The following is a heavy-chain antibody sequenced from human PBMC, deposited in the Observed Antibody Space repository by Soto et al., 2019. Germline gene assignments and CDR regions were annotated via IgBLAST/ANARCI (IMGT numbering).Heavy chain of an antibody. D-gene: IGHD2-15*01. CDR2: INPSGGST. V-gene: IGHV1-46*01. Sequence: ASVKVSCKASGYTFTSYYMRWVRQAPGQGLEWMGIINPSGGSTSYAQKFQGRVTMTRDTSTSTVYMELSSLRSEDTAVYYCARKDRFGADIVVVVAAMKYWGQGTLVTVSS. J-gene: IGHJ4*02. CDR1: GYTFTSYY. CDR3: ARKDRFGADIVVVVAAMKY.